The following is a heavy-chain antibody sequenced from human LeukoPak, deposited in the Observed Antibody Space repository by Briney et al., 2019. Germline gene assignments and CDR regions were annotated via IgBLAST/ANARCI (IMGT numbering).Heavy chain of an antibody. CDR3: VSGDYGNY. D-gene: IGHD4-17*01. Sequence: GGSVRLSCAASGFAFSSYWLHWVRQAPGKGLVWVSRVNSDGSSTNYADSVEGRFTVSRDNAKNTLFLQMNSLRVEDTALYYCVSGDYGNYWGQGTLVTVSS. CDR1: GFAFSSYW. CDR2: VNSDGSST. V-gene: IGHV3-74*01. J-gene: IGHJ4*02.